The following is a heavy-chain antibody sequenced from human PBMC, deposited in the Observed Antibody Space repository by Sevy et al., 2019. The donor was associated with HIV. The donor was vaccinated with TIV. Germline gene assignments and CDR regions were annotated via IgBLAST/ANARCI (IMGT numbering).Heavy chain of an antibody. CDR1: HYTFSSYT. CDR2: ISYDGSNK. V-gene: IGHV3-30-3*01. J-gene: IGHJ5*02. D-gene: IGHD4-17*01. Sequence: RLSCAASHYTFSSYTMHWVRQAPGKGLEWVALISYDGSNKNYADSVKGRFTISRDNSKNTLYLQMNSLRAEDTAVYYCARDQHDYGGNLRTGWFDPWGQGTLVTVSS. CDR3: ARDQHDYGGNLRTGWFDP.